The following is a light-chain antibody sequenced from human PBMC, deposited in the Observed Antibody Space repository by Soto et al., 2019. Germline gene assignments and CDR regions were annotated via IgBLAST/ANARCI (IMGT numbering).Light chain of an antibody. CDR3: KQYGSSPLT. Sequence: EIVLTQSPGTLSLSPGERATLSCRASQSVSSSYLAWYQQKPGQAPSLLIYDASSRATGIPDRFSGSGSGTDFTLTISRLESDDFAVYYCKQYGSSPLTFGGGTKVEIK. CDR1: QSVSSSY. V-gene: IGKV3-20*01. J-gene: IGKJ4*01. CDR2: DAS.